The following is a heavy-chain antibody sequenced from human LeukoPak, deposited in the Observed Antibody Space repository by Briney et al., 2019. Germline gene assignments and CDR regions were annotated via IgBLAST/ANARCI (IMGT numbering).Heavy chain of an antibody. CDR3: ARDEERTGTLVFP. D-gene: IGHD1-1*01. CDR2: IKQDGSEE. V-gene: IGHV3-7*01. J-gene: IGHJ5*02. Sequence: GALRLSGAARRFTSSSYLMCSVRQAPGKGLERVSNIKQDGSEEYYVDSVKGRFTISRDNAKNSLYLQMNSLRAEDTAVYYCARDEERTGTLVFPWGQGTLVTVSS. CDR1: RFTSSSYL.